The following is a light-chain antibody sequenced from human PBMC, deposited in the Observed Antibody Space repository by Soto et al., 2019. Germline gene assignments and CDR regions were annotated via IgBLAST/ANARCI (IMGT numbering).Light chain of an antibody. CDR2: GAS. Sequence: ETALTQSPGTLSLSPGERATLSCRASQSVSSSYLAWYQQKPGQAPRLLIYGASSRATGIPARFTGAGSGTDFSLTISSLEPEDFATYYCQQRSQWPLTFGGGTEVDIK. CDR1: QSVSSSY. V-gene: IGKV3D-20*02. CDR3: QQRSQWPLT. J-gene: IGKJ4*01.